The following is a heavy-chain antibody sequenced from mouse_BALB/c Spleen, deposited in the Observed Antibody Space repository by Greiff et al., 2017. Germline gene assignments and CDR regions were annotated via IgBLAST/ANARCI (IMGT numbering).Heavy chain of an antibody. D-gene: IGHD2-4*01. CDR3: ARTYDSGAMDY. V-gene: IGHV1S81*02. Sequence: QVQLQQSGAELVKPGASVKLSCKASGYTFTSYWMHWVKQRPGQGLEWIGEINPSNGRTNYNEKFKSKATLTVDKSSSTAYMQLSSLTSEDSAVYYCARTYDSGAMDYWGQGTSVTVSS. CDR1: GYTFTSYW. CDR2: INPSNGRT. J-gene: IGHJ4*01.